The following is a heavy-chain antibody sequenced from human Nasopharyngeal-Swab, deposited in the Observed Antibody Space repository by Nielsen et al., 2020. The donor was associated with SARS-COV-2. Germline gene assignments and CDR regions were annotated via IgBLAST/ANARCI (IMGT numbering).Heavy chain of an antibody. J-gene: IGHJ5*02. CDR2: IYHSGST. V-gene: IGHV4-38-2*02. CDR1: GSSISSGYY. D-gene: IGHD6-13*01. Sequence: SETLSLTCTVSGSSISSGYYWGWIRQPPGKGLEWIGSIYHSGSTYYNPSLKSRVTISVDTSKNQFSLKLSSVTAADTAVYYCARGYSSSWKSANWFDPWGQGTLVTVSS. CDR3: ARGYSSSWKSANWFDP.